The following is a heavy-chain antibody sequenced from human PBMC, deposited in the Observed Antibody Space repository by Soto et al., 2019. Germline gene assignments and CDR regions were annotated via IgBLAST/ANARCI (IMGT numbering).Heavy chain of an antibody. V-gene: IGHV1-18*01. D-gene: IGHD2-21*01. CDR3: AREYWGSGIQGAFDI. CDR1: GYTFITYG. J-gene: IGHJ3*02. CDR2: INAGNGNT. Sequence: ASVKVSCKASGYTFITYGISRVRQAPGQRLEWMVWINAGNGNTKYSQKFQGRVTITRDTSTSTAYMELRSLRSDDTAVYYCAREYWGSGIQGAFDIWGQGTMVTVSS.